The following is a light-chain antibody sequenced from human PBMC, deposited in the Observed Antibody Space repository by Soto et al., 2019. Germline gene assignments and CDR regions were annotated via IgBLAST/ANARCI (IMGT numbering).Light chain of an antibody. CDR2: GVK. CDR3: SSYTSSRAYV. V-gene: IGLV2-14*01. CDR1: GRDIGAYDY. J-gene: IGLJ1*01. Sequence: QSALTQPASVSGSPGQSITISCTGSGRDIGAYDYVSWYQQHPGKAPKLLIYGVKNRPSGVSYRFSASKSAFTASLTISGLQAEDEAHYYCSSYTSSRAYVFGIGTKVTVL.